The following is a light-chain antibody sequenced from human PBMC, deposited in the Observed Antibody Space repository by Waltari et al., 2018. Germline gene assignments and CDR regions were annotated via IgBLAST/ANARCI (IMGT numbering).Light chain of an antibody. CDR1: SSNICAGHA. CDR3: HSFDTSLSDGVV. CDR2: GNN. Sequence: QSMLTQPPSVSGAPGQRVTISCTGSSSNICAGHAVHWFQVFPGTGPKLLIYGNNNRPSGGPDRFSGSKSGTSASLTITGLQAEDEADYYCHSFDTSLSDGVVFGGGTKVTVL. J-gene: IGLJ3*02. V-gene: IGLV1-40*01.